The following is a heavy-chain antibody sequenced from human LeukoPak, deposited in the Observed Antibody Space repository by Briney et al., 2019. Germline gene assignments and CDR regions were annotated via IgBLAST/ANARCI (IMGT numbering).Heavy chain of an antibody. Sequence: SETLSLTCTVSGGSISSYYWSWIRQPPGKGLEWIGYIYYSGSTNYNPSLKSRVTISVDTSKNQFSLKLSSVTAADTAVYYCARYGVVIDDFDIWGQGTMVTVSS. D-gene: IGHD2-21*01. CDR2: IYYSGST. J-gene: IGHJ3*02. CDR3: ARYGVVIDDFDI. CDR1: GGSISSYY. V-gene: IGHV4-59*01.